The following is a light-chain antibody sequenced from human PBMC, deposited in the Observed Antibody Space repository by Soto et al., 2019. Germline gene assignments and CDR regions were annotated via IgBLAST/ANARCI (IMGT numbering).Light chain of an antibody. CDR1: SSDVGGYNY. CDR3: SSYTSSSTLGV. J-gene: IGLJ7*01. V-gene: IGLV2-14*01. Sequence: QSALTQPASVSGSPGQSITISCTGTSSDVGGYNYVSWYQQHPGKAPKLMIYEVSNRPSGVSNRFSGSKSGNTASLTISGLQAEDEAYYYCSSYTSSSTLGVFGTGTQLTVL. CDR2: EVS.